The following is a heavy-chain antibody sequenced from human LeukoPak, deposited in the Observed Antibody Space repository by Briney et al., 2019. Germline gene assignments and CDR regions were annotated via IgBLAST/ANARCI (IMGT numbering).Heavy chain of an antibody. CDR2: IYTSGST. D-gene: IGHD3-22*01. J-gene: IGHJ4*02. V-gene: IGHV4-61*02. CDR1: GGSISSGSYY. Sequence: SQTLSLTCTVSGGSISSGSYYWSWIRQPAGKGLEWIGRIYTSGSTNYNPSLKSRVTISVDTSKNQFSLKLSSVTAADTAVYYCAREWNYYDSSGYFPWGQGTLVTVSS. CDR3: AREWNYYDSSGYFP.